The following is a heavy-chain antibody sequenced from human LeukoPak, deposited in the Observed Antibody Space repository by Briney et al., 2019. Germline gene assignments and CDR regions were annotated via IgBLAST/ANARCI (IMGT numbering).Heavy chain of an antibody. CDR1: GGTFSSYA. V-gene: IGHV1-69*13. Sequence: ASVKVPCKASGGTFSSYAISWVRQAPGQGLEWMGGIIPIFGTANYAQKFQGRVTITADESTSTAYMELSSLRSEDTAVYYCARDLLRNSNYEYYYMDVWGIGTTVTVSS. CDR3: ARDLLRNSNYEYYYMDV. D-gene: IGHD3-3*01. J-gene: IGHJ6*03. CDR2: IIPIFGTA.